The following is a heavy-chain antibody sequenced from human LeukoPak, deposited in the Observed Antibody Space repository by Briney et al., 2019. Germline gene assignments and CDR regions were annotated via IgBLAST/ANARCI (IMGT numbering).Heavy chain of an antibody. J-gene: IGHJ6*03. V-gene: IGHV4-39*01. CDR3: ARQYGSGTIVYYYYYYMDV. Sequence: SETLSLTCTVSGGSISSSSYYWGRLRQPPGKGLEWIGSIYYSGSTYYNPSLKSRVTISVDTSKNQFSLKLSSVTAADTAVYYCARQYGSGTIVYYYYYYMDVWGKGTTVTISS. D-gene: IGHD3-10*01. CDR2: IYYSGST. CDR1: GGSISSSSYY.